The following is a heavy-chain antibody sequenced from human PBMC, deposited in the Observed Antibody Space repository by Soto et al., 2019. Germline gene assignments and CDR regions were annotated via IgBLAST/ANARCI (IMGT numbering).Heavy chain of an antibody. Sequence: SLRLSCAASGFSFSSFWMAWVRQAPGKGLEWLANIKEDGTMTYYLESVKGRFTISRDNAKNSLFLQIDSLTADDTAVYYCAREVAYNRQDYWGLGTLVTVSS. V-gene: IGHV3-7*04. J-gene: IGHJ4*02. CDR2: IKEDGTMT. D-gene: IGHD5-12*01. CDR1: GFSFSSFW. CDR3: AREVAYNRQDY.